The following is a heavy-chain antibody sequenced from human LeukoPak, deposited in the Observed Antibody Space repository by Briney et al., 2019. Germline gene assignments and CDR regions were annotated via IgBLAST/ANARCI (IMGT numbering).Heavy chain of an antibody. CDR3: ARDRTSDYGMDV. CDR2: IWYDGSNK. Sequence: GGSLRLSCAASGFTFSSYGMHWVLQAPGKGLEWVAVIWYDGSNKYYADSVKGRFTISRDNSKNTLYLQMNSVRAEDTAVYYCARDRTSDYGMDVWGQGTTVTVSS. V-gene: IGHV3-33*01. J-gene: IGHJ6*02. CDR1: GFTFSSYG.